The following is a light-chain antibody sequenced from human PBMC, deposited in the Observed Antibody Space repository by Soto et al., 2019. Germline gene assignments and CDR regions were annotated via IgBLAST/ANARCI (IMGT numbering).Light chain of an antibody. CDR2: AAS. Sequence: DIQMTQSPSALSASIGARVPITCRASQSISIWLAWYQQKPGKAPKLLIYAASSLESGVPSRFSGSGSGTEFTLTISSLQPDDFATYYCYHYNTYSTFGQGTKVDIK. V-gene: IGKV1-5*03. CDR1: QSISIW. J-gene: IGKJ1*01. CDR3: YHYNTYST.